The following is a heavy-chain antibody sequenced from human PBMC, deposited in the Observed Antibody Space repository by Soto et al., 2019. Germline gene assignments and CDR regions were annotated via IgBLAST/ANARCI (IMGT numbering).Heavy chain of an antibody. CDR3: AKNTVCNTPTCYFDY. J-gene: IGHJ4*02. CDR1: GFTFSSYS. V-gene: IGHV3-23*01. D-gene: IGHD2-15*01. Sequence: EVQLLESGGGLVQPGGSLRLPCAASGFTFSSYSMSWVRQAPGMGLEWVSAMSGSGGSSYYADSVKGRFIISRDNSKNMLYLQMDSLRAEDTAVYYCAKNTVCNTPTCYFDYWGQGTLVTVSS. CDR2: MSGSGGSS.